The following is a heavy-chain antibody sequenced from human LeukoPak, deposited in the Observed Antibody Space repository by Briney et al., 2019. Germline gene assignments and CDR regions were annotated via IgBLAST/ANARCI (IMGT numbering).Heavy chain of an antibody. CDR2: IYYSGST. D-gene: IGHD3-9*01. V-gene: IGHV4-59*01. J-gene: IGHJ4*02. CDR3: ARESDDILTGFDY. Sequence: KPSETLSLTCTVSGGSISSYYWSWIRQPPGKGLEWIGYIYYSGSTNYNPSLKSRVTISVDTSENQFSLKLSSVTAADTAVYYCARESDDILTGFDYWGQGTLVTVSS. CDR1: GGSISSYY.